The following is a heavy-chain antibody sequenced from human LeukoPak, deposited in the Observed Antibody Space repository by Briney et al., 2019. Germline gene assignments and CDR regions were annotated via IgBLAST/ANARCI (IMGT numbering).Heavy chain of an antibody. CDR2: ISHDGSNK. Sequence: GGSLRLSCAASGFTFSSYAMHWVRQAPGKGLEWVAAISHDGSNKYHADSVKGRFAISRDNSKNTVYLQMNSLRAEDTAVYFCAGSPKYSSSWYEYFQHWGQGTLVTVSS. CDR3: AGSPKYSSSWYEYFQH. D-gene: IGHD6-13*01. V-gene: IGHV3-30*01. J-gene: IGHJ1*01. CDR1: GFTFSSYA.